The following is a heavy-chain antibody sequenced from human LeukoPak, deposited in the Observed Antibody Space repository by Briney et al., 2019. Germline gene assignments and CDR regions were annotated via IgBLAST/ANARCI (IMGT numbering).Heavy chain of an antibody. D-gene: IGHD2-2*01. V-gene: IGHV4-59*01. Sequence: SETLSLTCTVSGGSISSYYWSWIRQPPGKGLEWIGYIYYSGSTNYNPSLKSRVTISVNTSENQFSLRLSSVTAADTAVYYCARASRLTQYCSSTSCPPYYYYMDVWGKGTTVTVSS. CDR1: GGSISSYY. CDR2: IYYSGST. CDR3: ARASRLTQYCSSTSCPPYYYYMDV. J-gene: IGHJ6*03.